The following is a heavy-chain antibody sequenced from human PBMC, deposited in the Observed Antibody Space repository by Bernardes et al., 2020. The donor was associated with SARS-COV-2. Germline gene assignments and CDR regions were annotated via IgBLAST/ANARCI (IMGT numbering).Heavy chain of an antibody. D-gene: IGHD2-2*01. Sequence: SETLSLSCTVSGCSVSSYSYYWIWIPQPPGKGLEWIGYIENSGTTNYNPSLKSRVSITVDRSKNQFSLKLTSVTAADTAVYYCARVVSYQDYFDFWGQGTMVTGSS. V-gene: IGHV4-61*01. CDR1: GCSVSSYSYY. J-gene: IGHJ4*02. CDR2: IENSGTT. CDR3: ARVVSYQDYFDF.